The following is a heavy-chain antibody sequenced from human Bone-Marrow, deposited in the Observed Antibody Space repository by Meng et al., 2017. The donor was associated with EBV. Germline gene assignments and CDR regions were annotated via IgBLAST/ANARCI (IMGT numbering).Heavy chain of an antibody. J-gene: IGHJ4*02. CDR1: GGAFRYSA. CDR3: ARESGRGYTPDF. Sequence: APLVQSGAEWKEPGSSVKVSCQAAGGAFRYSAISWVRQAPGQGLEWMGGLIPDFGTPDYAPNYQDRVTITADESTSTAYMELNSLTTEDTAIYYRARESGRGYTPDFWGQGTLVTVSS. V-gene: IGHV1-69*01. CDR2: LIPDFGTP. D-gene: IGHD3-10*01.